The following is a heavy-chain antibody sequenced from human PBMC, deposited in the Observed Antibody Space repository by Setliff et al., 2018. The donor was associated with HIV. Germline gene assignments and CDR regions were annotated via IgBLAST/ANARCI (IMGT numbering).Heavy chain of an antibody. V-gene: IGHV3-7*01. D-gene: IGHD3-3*02. CDR2: INQDGSEK. J-gene: IGHJ6*02. Sequence: GGSLRLSCSVSGFTLSDYYMVWVRQAPGKGLEWVANINQDGSEKNYVDSVKGRFTISRDNAKNSLYLQMDSLRVEDTTVYYCTRKLAPGHGMDVWGQGTTVTVSS. CDR1: GFTLSDYY. CDR3: TRKLAPGHGMDV.